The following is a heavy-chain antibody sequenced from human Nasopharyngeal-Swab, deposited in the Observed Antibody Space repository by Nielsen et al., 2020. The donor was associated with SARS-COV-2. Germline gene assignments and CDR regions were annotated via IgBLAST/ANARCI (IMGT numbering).Heavy chain of an antibody. CDR2: INSNNGDT. Sequence: WVRQAPGQRLEWMGRINSNNGDTKCPQEFQGRLTMTRDTSITTAYLVLGSLTFDDTAVYYCARGDRSSTSAVLWGQGTLVTVSS. CDR3: ARGDRSSTSAVL. J-gene: IGHJ4*02. D-gene: IGHD2-2*01. V-gene: IGHV1-2*06.